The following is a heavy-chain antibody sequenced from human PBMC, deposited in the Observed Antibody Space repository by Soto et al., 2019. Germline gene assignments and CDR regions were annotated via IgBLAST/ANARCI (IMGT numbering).Heavy chain of an antibody. CDR2: ISTYNGDT. V-gene: IGHV1-18*01. CDR1: GYTFTRSG. CDR3: ARGVGSGTYYNQYNWFDP. Sequence: ASVKVSCKASGYTFTRSGISWVRQAPGQGLEWMGWISTYNGDTNYAQTFQGRVTMTTDTSTSTVHMELRSLRSDDTAVYYCARGVGSGTYYNQYNWFDPWGQGTLITVSS. D-gene: IGHD3-10*01. J-gene: IGHJ5*02.